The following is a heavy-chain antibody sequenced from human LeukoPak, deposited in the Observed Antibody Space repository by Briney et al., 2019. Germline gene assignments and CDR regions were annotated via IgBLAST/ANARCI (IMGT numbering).Heavy chain of an antibody. D-gene: IGHD6-13*01. Sequence: PGGSLRLSCAVSGFSFSTSGMHWVRQAPGKGLEWAALIKADGSDQYYADSVKGRFTISRDNSKDTLFLQMNSLIVEDTAVYYCAKGRGTAGAPNTWYFDLWGRGTLITVSS. CDR2: IKADGSDQ. J-gene: IGHJ2*01. CDR3: AKGRGTAGAPNTWYFDL. V-gene: IGHV3-30*02. CDR1: GFSFSTSG.